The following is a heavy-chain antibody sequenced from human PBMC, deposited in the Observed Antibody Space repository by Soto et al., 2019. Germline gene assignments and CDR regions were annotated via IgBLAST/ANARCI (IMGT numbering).Heavy chain of an antibody. D-gene: IGHD1-7*01. CDR2: IYYSGDT. Sequence: SETLSLTCTVSGGSISSDGYYWSWIRQHPGKGLEYIGYIYYSGDTYYTPSLERRVTISVDTSENQFSLHLRSVTAADTAVYYCARENYKSDSPHNWFDPWCQGTLVTVSS. J-gene: IGHJ5*02. CDR3: ARENYKSDSPHNWFDP. V-gene: IGHV4-31*03. CDR1: GGSISSDGYY.